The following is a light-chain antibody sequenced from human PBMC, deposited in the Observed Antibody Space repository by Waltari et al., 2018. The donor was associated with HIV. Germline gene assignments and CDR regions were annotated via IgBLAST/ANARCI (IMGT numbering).Light chain of an antibody. Sequence: DIQMTQSPASLSASVGDRVTITCRASQSVSNNLNWYQQKPGKAPDLLIYVASSLQSGVPSRFSGRGSGTDFTLTISSLHPEDFASYYCQQSYSTPLTFGPGTKVDIK. CDR2: VAS. J-gene: IGKJ3*01. CDR1: QSVSNN. CDR3: QQSYSTPLT. V-gene: IGKV1-39*01.